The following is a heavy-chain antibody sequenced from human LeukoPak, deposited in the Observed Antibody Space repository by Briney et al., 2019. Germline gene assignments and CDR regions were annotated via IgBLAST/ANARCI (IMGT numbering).Heavy chain of an antibody. V-gene: IGHV4-38-2*02. D-gene: IGHD2-21*01. CDR3: ARSGDSYAFDI. J-gene: IGHJ3*02. CDR2: IYQRGGS. Sequence: SETLSLTCTVSGYSISSAYCWGWIRQPPGTGLEWCGRIYQRGGSYYNPSLKSRVTISLDTSKNHISLKLSSVPAADTAVYYYARSGDSYAFDIWGQGTMVTVSS. CDR1: GYSISSAYC.